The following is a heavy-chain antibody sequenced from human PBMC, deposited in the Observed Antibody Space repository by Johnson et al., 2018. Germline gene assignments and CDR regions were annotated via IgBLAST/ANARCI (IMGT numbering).Heavy chain of an antibody. CDR2: IWYDGSNK. J-gene: IGHJ6*03. V-gene: IGHV3-33*01. D-gene: IGHD3-22*01. CDR3: ARDSTYYYDSSGYYYWYYYMDV. CDR1: GFTFSSYG. Sequence: QVQLVESGGGVVQPGRSLRLSCAASGFTFSSYGMHWVRQAPGKGLEWVAVIWYDGSNKYYAESVKGRFTISRDNSKNTLYLQMNSLRAEDTGVYYCARDSTYYYDSSGYYYWYYYMDVWGKGTTVTVSS.